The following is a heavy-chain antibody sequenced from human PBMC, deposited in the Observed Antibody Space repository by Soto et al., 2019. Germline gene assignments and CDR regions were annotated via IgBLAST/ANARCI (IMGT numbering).Heavy chain of an antibody. V-gene: IGHV1-58*01. CDR3: AEDGTDYDFWTLDV. D-gene: IGHD3-3*01. CDR1: GFTFTSSA. Sequence: SVKVSCKASGFTFTSSAVQWVRQARGQRLEWIGWIVVGSGNTNYAQKFRERVTITRDMSTSTAYMELSSLRSEDTAVYYCAEDGTDYDFWTLDVWGQGTTVTVSS. CDR2: IVVGSGNT. J-gene: IGHJ6*02.